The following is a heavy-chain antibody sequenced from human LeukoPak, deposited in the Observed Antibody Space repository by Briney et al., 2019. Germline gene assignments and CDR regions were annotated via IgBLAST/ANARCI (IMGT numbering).Heavy chain of an antibody. CDR3: ARVAGIQLPLLASDY. Sequence: GGSLRLSCAASGFTFSSYWMSWVRQAPGKGLEWVTNIKQDGSEKYYVDSVKGRFTISRDNAKNSLYLQMNSLRAEDTAVYYCARVAGIQLPLLASDYWGQGTLVTVSS. J-gene: IGHJ4*02. D-gene: IGHD5-18*01. V-gene: IGHV3-7*01. CDR2: IKQDGSEK. CDR1: GFTFSSYW.